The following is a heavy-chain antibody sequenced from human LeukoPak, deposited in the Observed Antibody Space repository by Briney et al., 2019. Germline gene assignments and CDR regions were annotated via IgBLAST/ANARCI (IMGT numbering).Heavy chain of an antibody. CDR1: GFTFSSYG. D-gene: IGHD3-10*01. J-gene: IGHJ4*02. V-gene: IGHV3-33*01. CDR3: ARGRSDRARFVDY. Sequence: GGSLRLSCAASGFTFSSYGMHWVRQAPGKGLEWVAVIWYDGSNKYYADSVKGRFTISRDNSKNTLYLQMNSLRAEDTAVYYCARGRSDRARFVDYWGQGTLVTVSS. CDR2: IWYDGSNK.